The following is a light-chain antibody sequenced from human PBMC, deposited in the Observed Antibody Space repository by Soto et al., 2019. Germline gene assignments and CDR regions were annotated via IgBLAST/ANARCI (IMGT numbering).Light chain of an antibody. CDR3: QHYGGMWT. CDR2: DAS. V-gene: IGKV1-5*01. J-gene: IGKJ1*01. Sequence: DIQMTQSPSTLSASAGDRVTITCRASQSISNRLCLCQQKPGKAPKVLIYDASSLESGVPSRFSGSGSGTEFILTISSLQPDDFASYCCQHYGGMWTFGQGTKVDIK. CDR1: QSISNR.